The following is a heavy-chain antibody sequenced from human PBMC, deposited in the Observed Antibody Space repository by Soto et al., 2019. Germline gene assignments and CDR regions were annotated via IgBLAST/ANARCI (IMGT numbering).Heavy chain of an antibody. Sequence: GESLKISCQGSGYSFTSSWISWVRQMPGEGLEWMGRIDPSDSYINYSPSFQGRVTISADKSISTAYLQWSSLKASDTAMYYRARRGSSSSFFYDSWGQGTLVTVSS. CDR1: GYSFTSSW. D-gene: IGHD6-6*01. J-gene: IGHJ4*02. V-gene: IGHV5-10-1*01. CDR2: IDPSDSYI. CDR3: ARRGSSSSFFYDS.